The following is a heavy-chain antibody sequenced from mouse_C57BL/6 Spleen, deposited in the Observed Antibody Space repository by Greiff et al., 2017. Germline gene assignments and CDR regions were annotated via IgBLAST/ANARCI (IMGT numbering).Heavy chain of an antibody. CDR3: ATSLLRSAWFAY. Sequence: QVQLQQPGAELVKPGASVKMSCKASGYTFTSYWITWVKQRPGQGLEWIGDIYPGSGSTNYNEKFKSKATLTVDTSSSTAYMQLSSLTSEDSAVYYCATSLLRSAWFAYWGQGTLVTVSA. J-gene: IGHJ3*01. V-gene: IGHV1-55*01. CDR1: GYTFTSYW. D-gene: IGHD1-2*01. CDR2: IYPGSGST.